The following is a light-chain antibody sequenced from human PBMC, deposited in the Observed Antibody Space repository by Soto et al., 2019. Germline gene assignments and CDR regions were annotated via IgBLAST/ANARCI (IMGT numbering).Light chain of an antibody. CDR3: QQYNNWPRT. J-gene: IGKJ2*02. CDR1: QSVTSN. V-gene: IGKV3-15*01. CDR2: GVS. Sequence: EIVMTQSPGTLSVSPGERATLSCRASQSVTSNLAWYQQKPGRAPRLLIYGVSTRATGVPVRFSGSGSGTEFTLTINSLQSEDFAVYYCQQYNNWPRTFGQGTKVDIK.